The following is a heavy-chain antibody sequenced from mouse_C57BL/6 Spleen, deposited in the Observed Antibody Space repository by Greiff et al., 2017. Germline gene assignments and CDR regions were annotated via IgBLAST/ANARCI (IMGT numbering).Heavy chain of an antibody. CDR3: AREPGLAPWFAY. D-gene: IGHD3-1*01. CDR1: GYTFTSYW. Sequence: QVHVKQPGAELVKPGASVKLSCKASGYTFTSYWMHWVKQRPGQGLEWIGMIHPNSGSTNYNEKFKSKATLTVDKSSSTAYMQLSSLTSEDSAVYYCAREPGLAPWFAYWGQGTLVTVSA. J-gene: IGHJ3*01. CDR2: IHPNSGST. V-gene: IGHV1-64*01.